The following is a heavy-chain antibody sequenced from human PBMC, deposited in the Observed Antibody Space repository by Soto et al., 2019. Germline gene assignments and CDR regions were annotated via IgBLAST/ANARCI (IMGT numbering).Heavy chain of an antibody. V-gene: IGHV1-69*12. CDR1: GGTFSRYA. CDR3: ARDREGYSGYGSYYYYGMHV. CDR2: IIPIFGTA. D-gene: IGHD5-12*01. J-gene: IGHJ6*02. Sequence: QVQLVQSGAEVKKPGSSVKVSCKSSGGTFSRYAITWVRQAPGQGLEWMGGIIPIFGTANYAQQFQGRVTITADESASTAYMELTSLRSEDTAVYYCARDREGYSGYGSYYYYGMHVWGQGTTVTVSS.